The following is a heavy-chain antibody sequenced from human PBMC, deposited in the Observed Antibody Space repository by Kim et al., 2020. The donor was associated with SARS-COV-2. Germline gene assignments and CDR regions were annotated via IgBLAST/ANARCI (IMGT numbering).Heavy chain of an antibody. CDR1: GFTFSSYA. CDR2: IYSGGSST. D-gene: IGHD3-10*01. V-gene: IGHV3-23*03. Sequence: GGSLRLSCAASGFTFSSYAMSWVRQAPGKGLEWVSVIYSGGSSTYYADSVKGRFTISRDNSKNTLYLQMNSLRAEDTAVYYCRIEMVRGVIARKPLDVWGQGTTVTVYS. CDR3: RIEMVRGVIARKPLDV. J-gene: IGHJ6*02.